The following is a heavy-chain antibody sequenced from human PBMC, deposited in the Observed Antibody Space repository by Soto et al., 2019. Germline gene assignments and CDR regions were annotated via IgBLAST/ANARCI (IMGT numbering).Heavy chain of an antibody. J-gene: IGHJ4*02. Sequence: ASVKVSCKASGYTFTSYGISWVRQAPGQGLEWMGWISAYNGNTNYAQKLQGRVTMTTDTSTSTAYMELRSLRSDDTAVYYCAREITNYYDSGNYYPPDYWSQGTLVTVSS. CDR2: ISAYNGNT. CDR3: AREITNYYDSGNYYPPDY. V-gene: IGHV1-18*01. CDR1: GYTFTSYG. D-gene: IGHD3-10*01.